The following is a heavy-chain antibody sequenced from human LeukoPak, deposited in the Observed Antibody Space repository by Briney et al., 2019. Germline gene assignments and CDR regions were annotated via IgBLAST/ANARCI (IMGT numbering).Heavy chain of an antibody. CDR1: GGSISSSSYY. CDR3: ARLNKPGWFDP. J-gene: IGHJ5*01. V-gene: IGHV4-39*01. CDR2: IYFSGST. Sequence: SETLSLTCTVSGGSISSSSYYWGWIRQPPGKGLEWIGSIYFSGSTYYNPSLKSRVTISVDTSKNQFSLKLSSVTATDTAVYYCARLNKPGWFDPWGQGTLVTVSS. D-gene: IGHD1-14*01.